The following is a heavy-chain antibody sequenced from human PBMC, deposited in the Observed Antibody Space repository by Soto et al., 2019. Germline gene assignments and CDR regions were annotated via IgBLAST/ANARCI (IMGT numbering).Heavy chain of an antibody. V-gene: IGHV4-34*01. D-gene: IGHD6-13*01. J-gene: IGHJ6*02. CDR3: AGEKWSSSWPGGEYYYYGMDV. CDR1: GGSFSGYY. Sequence: SETKPLTYSVYGGSFSGYYWSWIRQPPGKGLEWIGEINHSGSTNYNPSLKSRVTISVDTSKNQFSLKLSSVTAADTAVYYCAGEKWSSSWPGGEYYYYGMDVWGQWTAVTVSS. CDR2: INHSGST.